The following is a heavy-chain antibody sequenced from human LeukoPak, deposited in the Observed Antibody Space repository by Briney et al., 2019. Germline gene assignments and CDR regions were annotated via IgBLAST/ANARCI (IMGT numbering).Heavy chain of an antibody. CDR1: GFTFSSYG. CDR3: AGPAVAGIYYFDY. Sequence: GRSLRLSCAASGFTFSSYGMHWVRQAPGKGLEWVAVIWYDGSNKYYADSVKGRFTISRDNSKNTLYLQMNSLRAEDTAVYYCAGPAVAGIYYFDYWGQGTLVTVSS. V-gene: IGHV3-33*01. D-gene: IGHD6-19*01. CDR2: IWYDGSNK. J-gene: IGHJ4*02.